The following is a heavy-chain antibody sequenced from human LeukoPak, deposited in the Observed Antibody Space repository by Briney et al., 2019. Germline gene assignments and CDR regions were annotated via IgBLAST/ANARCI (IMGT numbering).Heavy chain of an antibody. CDR2: IYYSGST. V-gene: IGHV4-59*01. CDR3: ARAVGSSSSCEPNCYYYYYMDV. CDR1: GGSISSCY. Sequence: SETLSLTCTVSGGSISSCYCSWIRQPPGKGLEWIGYIYYSGSTNSNPSLKSRVPISVDTSKNQFSLKLSSVTAADTAVHYCARAVGSSSSCEPNCYYYYYMDVWGKGTTVTVSS. D-gene: IGHD6-6*01. J-gene: IGHJ6*03.